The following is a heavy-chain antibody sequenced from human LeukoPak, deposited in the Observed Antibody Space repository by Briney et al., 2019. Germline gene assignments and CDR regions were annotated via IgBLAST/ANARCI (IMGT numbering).Heavy chain of an antibody. D-gene: IGHD1-26*01. J-gene: IGHJ6*02. CDR1: GASVSSGSYY. V-gene: IGHV4-61*01. CDR3: ARGRSNYYGMDV. CDR2: IYYSRST. Sequence: PSETLSLTCTVSGASVSSGSYYWSWIRQPPGKGLEWIGYIYYSRSTNYNPSLKSRVTISVDTSKNQFSLKLSSVTAADTAVYYCARGRSNYYGMDVWGQGTTVTVSS.